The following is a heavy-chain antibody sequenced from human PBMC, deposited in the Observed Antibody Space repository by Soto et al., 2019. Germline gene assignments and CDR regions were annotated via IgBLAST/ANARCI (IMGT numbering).Heavy chain of an antibody. CDR3: AKEGYSSSFDY. J-gene: IGHJ4*02. CDR2: MSYDGGYK. V-gene: IGHV3-30*04. CDR1: GFTFSTYA. Sequence: GGSLRLSCAASGFTFSTYAMYWVRQAPGKGLEWVAVMSYDGGYKYHADSVKGRFTISRDNSKNTLYLQMNSLRAEDTAVYYCAKEGYSSSFDYWGQGTLVTVSS. D-gene: IGHD6-19*01.